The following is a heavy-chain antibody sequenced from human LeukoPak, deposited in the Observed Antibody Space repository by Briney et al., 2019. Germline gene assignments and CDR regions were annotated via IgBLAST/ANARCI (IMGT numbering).Heavy chain of an antibody. Sequence: GGSLRLSCAASGFTFSSYAMRWVRQAPGKGLEWVSSISGSGGRTYYADSVKGRFTISRDNSKNTLYLQMNSLRAEDTAVYYCARGGGAARLFDYWGQGTLVTVSS. CDR2: ISGSGGRT. V-gene: IGHV3-23*01. D-gene: IGHD6-6*01. J-gene: IGHJ4*02. CDR3: ARGGGAARLFDY. CDR1: GFTFSSYA.